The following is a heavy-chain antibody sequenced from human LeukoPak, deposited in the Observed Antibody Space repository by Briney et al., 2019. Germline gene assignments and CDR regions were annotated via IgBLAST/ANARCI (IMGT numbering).Heavy chain of an antibody. D-gene: IGHD1-7*01. J-gene: IGHJ3*02. V-gene: IGHV1-8*03. CDR2: MNPNSGNT. CDR3: ARGPNWNYDLDAFDI. CDR1: GYTFTSYD. Sequence: GASVKVSCKASGYTFTSYDINWVRQATGQGLEWMGWMNPNSGNTGYAQKFQGRVTITRNTSISTAYMELSSLRSEDTAVYYCARGPNWNYDLDAFDIWGQGTMVTVSS.